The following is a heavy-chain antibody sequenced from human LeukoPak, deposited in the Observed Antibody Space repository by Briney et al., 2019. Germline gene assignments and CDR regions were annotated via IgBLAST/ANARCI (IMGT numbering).Heavy chain of an antibody. D-gene: IGHD3-3*01. J-gene: IGHJ5*02. CDR1: GYTFTGYY. V-gene: IGHV1-2*02. CDR3: ARESGAGRIKAPWFDP. CDR2: INPNSGGT. Sequence: ASVKVSCKASGYTFTGYYMHWVRQAPGQGLEWMGWINPNSGGTNYAQKFQGRVTMTRDTSISTAYMELSRLRSDDTAVYYCARESGAGRIKAPWFDPRGQGTLVTVSS.